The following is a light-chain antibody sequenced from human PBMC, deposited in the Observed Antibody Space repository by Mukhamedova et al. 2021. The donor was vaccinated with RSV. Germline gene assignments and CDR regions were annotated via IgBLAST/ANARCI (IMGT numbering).Light chain of an antibody. CDR2: TTS. V-gene: IGKV1-39*01. Sequence: WYQRRVHGKAPNLLIYTTSTLQSGVPSRFSGSGSGTDFTLTISSLQPEDFATYYCQQSYSTPFTFGPGTKADIK. CDR3: QQSYSTPFT. J-gene: IGKJ3*01.